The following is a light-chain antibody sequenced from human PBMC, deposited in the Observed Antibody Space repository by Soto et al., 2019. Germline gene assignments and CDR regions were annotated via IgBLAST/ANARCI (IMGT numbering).Light chain of an antibody. CDR3: QQSYMTPLT. V-gene: IGKV1-39*01. CDR1: QSVRTY. Sequence: DIPMTQSPASLSASVGERVTITCRASQSVRTYLNWYQQKPGKAPKLLIYAASSLQVGVPSRFSGSGSGTNFTLTISSLQPEDFATYYCQQSYMTPLTFGGGTKVEI. J-gene: IGKJ4*01. CDR2: AAS.